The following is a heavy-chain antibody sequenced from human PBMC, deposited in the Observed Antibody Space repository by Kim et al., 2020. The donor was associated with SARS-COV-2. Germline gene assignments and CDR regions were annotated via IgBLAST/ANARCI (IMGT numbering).Heavy chain of an antibody. CDR3: ARDVSGIAAAGHFDY. J-gene: IGHJ4*02. CDR1: GYTFTSYG. D-gene: IGHD6-13*01. Sequence: ASVKVSCKASGYTFTSYGISWVRQAPGQGLEWMGWISAYNGNTNYAQKLQGIVTMTTDTSTSTAYMELRSLRSDDTAVYYCARDVSGIAAAGHFDYWGQGTLVTVSS. CDR2: ISAYNGNT. V-gene: IGHV1-18*01.